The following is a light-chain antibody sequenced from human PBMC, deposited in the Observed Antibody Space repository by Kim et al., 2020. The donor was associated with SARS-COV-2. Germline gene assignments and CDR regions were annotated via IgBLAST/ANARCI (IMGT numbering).Light chain of an antibody. J-gene: IGLJ2*01. Sequence: PGQSITSSCTGTSRDGGGYNYVSWYQQHPGKAPKLMIYDVSNRPSGVSNRFSGSKSGNTASLTISGLQAEDESDYYCSSYTSSSTQFGGGTQLTVL. CDR3: SSYTSSSTQ. CDR1: SRDGGGYNY. CDR2: DVS. V-gene: IGLV2-14*03.